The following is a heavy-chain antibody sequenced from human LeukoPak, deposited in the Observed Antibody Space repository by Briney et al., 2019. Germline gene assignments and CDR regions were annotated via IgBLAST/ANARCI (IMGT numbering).Heavy chain of an antibody. Sequence: SVKVSCKASGGTFSSYAISWVRQAPGQGLEWMGGIIPIFGTANYAQKFQGKVTITADESTSTAYMELSSLRSEDTAVYYCARGVPSAPSLGRLRSTSLDYWGQGTLVTVSS. J-gene: IGHJ4*02. V-gene: IGHV1-69*13. CDR1: GGTFSSYA. CDR3: ARGVPSAPSLGRLRSTSLDY. D-gene: IGHD1-26*01. CDR2: IIPIFGTA.